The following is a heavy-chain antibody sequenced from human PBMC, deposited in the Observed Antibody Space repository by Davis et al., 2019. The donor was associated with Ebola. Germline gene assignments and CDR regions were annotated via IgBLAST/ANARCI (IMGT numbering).Heavy chain of an antibody. Sequence: SETLSLTCAVYGGSFSGYYWSWIRQPPGKWLEWIGEINHSGSTNYNPSLKSRVTISVDTSKNQFPLKLSPVTAADTAVYYCASGGLVWVPSRCWFDPWGQGTLVTVSS. D-gene: IGHD2-2*01. CDR1: GGSFSGYY. CDR2: INHSGST. CDR3: ASGGLVWVPSRCWFDP. J-gene: IGHJ5*02. V-gene: IGHV4-34*01.